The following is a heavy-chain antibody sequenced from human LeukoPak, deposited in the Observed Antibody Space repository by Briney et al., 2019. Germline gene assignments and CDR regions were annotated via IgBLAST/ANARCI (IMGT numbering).Heavy chain of an antibody. D-gene: IGHD3-16*01. CDR2: IYTSGST. CDR1: GGSISSYY. CDR3: ARDLHWGSHFDP. Sequence: SETLSLTCTVSGGSISSYYWSWIRQPAGKGLEWIGRIYTSGSTNYNPSLKSRVTMSVDTSKNQFSLKLSSMTAADTAVYYCARDLHWGSHFDPWGQGTLVTVSS. V-gene: IGHV4-4*07. J-gene: IGHJ5*02.